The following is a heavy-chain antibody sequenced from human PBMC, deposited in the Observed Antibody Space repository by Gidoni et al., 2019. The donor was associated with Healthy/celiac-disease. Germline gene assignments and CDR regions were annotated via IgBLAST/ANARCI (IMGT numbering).Heavy chain of an antibody. CDR3: AGGVMVRGVIITRYYYYGMDV. Sequence: QVQLQQWGAGLLKPSETLSLTCAVYGGSFSGYYWSWIRQPPGKGLEWIGEINHSGSTNYNPSLKSRVTISVDTSKNQFSLKLSSVTAADTAVYYCAGGVMVRGVIITRYYYYGMDVWGQGTTVTVSS. CDR1: GGSFSGYY. CDR2: INHSGST. V-gene: IGHV4-34*01. D-gene: IGHD3-10*01. J-gene: IGHJ6*02.